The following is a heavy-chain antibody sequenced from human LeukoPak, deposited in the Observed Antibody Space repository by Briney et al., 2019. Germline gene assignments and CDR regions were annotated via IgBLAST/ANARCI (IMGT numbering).Heavy chain of an antibody. CDR2: IYHSGST. D-gene: IGHD2-21*01. CDR1: GYSISSGYY. CDR3: ARTDEYCGGGCYHFDY. Sequence: SETLSLTCAVSGYSISSGYYWGWIRQPPGKGLEWIGSIYHSGSTYYNPSLKSRVTISVDTSKNQFSLKLSSVTAADTAVYYCARTDEYCGGGCYHFDYWGQGTLVTVPS. J-gene: IGHJ4*02. V-gene: IGHV4-38-2*01.